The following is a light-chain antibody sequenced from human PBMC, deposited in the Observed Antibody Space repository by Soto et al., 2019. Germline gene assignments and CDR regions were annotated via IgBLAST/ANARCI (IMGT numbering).Light chain of an antibody. J-gene: IGLJ1*01. CDR3: CSNAVGSTYV. CDR1: STDVGSHKL. V-gene: IGLV2-23*01. CDR2: EAY. Sequence: QSVLTQPASVSGSPGQSITISCTGTSTDVGSHKLVSWYQQYPGNAPKLVIFEAYKRPSGVSNRFSGSKSGSTASLTISGLQAEDEADYYCCSNAVGSTYVFGTGTKVTVL.